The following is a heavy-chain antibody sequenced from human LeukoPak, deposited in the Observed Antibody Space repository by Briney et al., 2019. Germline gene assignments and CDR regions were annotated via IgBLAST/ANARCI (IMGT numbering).Heavy chain of an antibody. V-gene: IGHV1-2*02. CDR3: AREYYYGLGSYYGMDV. Sequence: ASVTVSCKASGYTFTGYYMHWVRQAPGQGLEWMGWINPNSGGTNYAQKFQGRVTMTRDTSISTAYMELSRLISDDTAVYYCAREYYYGLGSYYGMDVWGQGTTVTVSS. CDR2: INPNSGGT. J-gene: IGHJ6*02. CDR1: GYTFTGYY. D-gene: IGHD3-10*01.